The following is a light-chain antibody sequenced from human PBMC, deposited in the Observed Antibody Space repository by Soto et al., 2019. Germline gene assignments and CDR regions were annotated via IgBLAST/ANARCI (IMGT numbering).Light chain of an antibody. CDR1: SSNIGSNY. CDR3: QSYDSSLSSYV. J-gene: IGLJ1*01. Sequence: QSVLTQPPSVSAAPGQRVTISCSGSSSNIGSNYVSWYQQLPGTAPKLLIYGNSNRPSGVPDRFSGSKASLAITGLQAEDEGDYYCQSYDSSLSSYVFGTGTKLTVL. CDR2: GNS. V-gene: IGLV1-40*01.